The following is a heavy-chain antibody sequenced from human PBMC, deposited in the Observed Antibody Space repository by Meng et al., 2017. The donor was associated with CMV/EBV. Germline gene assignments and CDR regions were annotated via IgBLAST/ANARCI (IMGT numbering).Heavy chain of an antibody. CDR2: IKQDGSEK. D-gene: IGHD3-22*01. J-gene: IGHJ6*02. Sequence: GESLKTSCKGSGYIFTSYWMSWVRQAPGKGLEWVANIKQDGSEKYYVDSVKGRFTISRDNAKNSLYLQMNSLKAEDTAVYYCARELYYYDSSGYARDYYYYGMDVWGQGTTVTVSS. V-gene: IGHV3-7*01. CDR3: ARELYYYDSSGYARDYYYYGMDV. CDR1: GYIFTSYW.